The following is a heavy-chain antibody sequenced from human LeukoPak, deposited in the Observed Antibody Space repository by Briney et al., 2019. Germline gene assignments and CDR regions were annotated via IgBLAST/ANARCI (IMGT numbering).Heavy chain of an antibody. CDR2: ISSSGHII. Sequence: GGSLRLSCAASGFTFSDYYMSWIRQAPGKGLQWVSYISSSGHIIYYADSVKGRFTVSRDNAKNSLSLQMNSLRAEDTAVYYCARGGHDGTYYLSYWGQGTLVTVSS. D-gene: IGHD1-26*01. CDR1: GFTFSDYY. J-gene: IGHJ4*02. CDR3: ARGGHDGTYYLSY. V-gene: IGHV3-11*04.